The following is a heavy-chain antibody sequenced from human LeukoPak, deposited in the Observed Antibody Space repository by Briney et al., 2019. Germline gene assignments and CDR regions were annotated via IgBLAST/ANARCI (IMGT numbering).Heavy chain of an antibody. CDR3: AVDSQRAFDI. CDR1: GGPISSYY. D-gene: IGHD3-22*01. Sequence: SETLSLTCTVSGGPISSYYWSWIRQPPGKGLEWIGYIYYSGSTNYNPSLKSRVTISVDTSKNQFSLKLSSVTAADTAVYYCAVDSQRAFDIWGKGTMVTVSS. V-gene: IGHV4-59*01. CDR2: IYYSGST. J-gene: IGHJ3*02.